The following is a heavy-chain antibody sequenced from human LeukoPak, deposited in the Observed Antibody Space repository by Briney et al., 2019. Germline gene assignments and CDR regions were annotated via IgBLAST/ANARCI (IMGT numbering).Heavy chain of an antibody. V-gene: IGHV3-73*01. CDR2: IRSKANSYAT. J-gene: IGHJ2*01. CDR3: TRRGHDVQPWYFDL. D-gene: IGHD1-26*01. Sequence: PGGSLKLSCAASGFTFSGSAMHWVRQASGEGLEWVGRIRSKANSYATAYAASVKGRFTISRDDSKNTAYLQMNSLKTEDTAVYYCTRRGHDVQPWYFDLWGRGTLVTVSS. CDR1: GFTFSGSA.